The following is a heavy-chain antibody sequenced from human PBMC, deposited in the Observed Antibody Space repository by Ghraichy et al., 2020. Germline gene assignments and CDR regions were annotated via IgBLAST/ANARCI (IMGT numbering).Heavy chain of an antibody. CDR2: ISSNGGST. D-gene: IGHD3-3*01. Sequence: GGSLRLSCSASGFTFSSYAMHWVRQAPGKGLEYVSAISSNGGSTYYADSVKGRFTISRDNSKNTLYLQMSSLRAEDTAVYYCVKEEVPAAPVVYYDFWSGYYTGAFDIWGQGTMVTVSS. CDR1: GFTFSSYA. V-gene: IGHV3-64D*06. J-gene: IGHJ3*02. CDR3: VKEEVPAAPVVYYDFWSGYYTGAFDI.